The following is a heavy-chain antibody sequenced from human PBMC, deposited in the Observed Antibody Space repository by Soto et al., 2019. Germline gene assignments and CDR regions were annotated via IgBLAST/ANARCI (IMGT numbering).Heavy chain of an antibody. CDR2: IHPGDSDT. Sequence: GESQKISCKVSGYSFASYWLGWVRQMPGKGLEWLAIIHPGDSDTIYSPSFQGQVTISADKSISTAYLQWTSVKASDTAIYYCARHLRGYGMDVWGQGSTVTVS. CDR1: GYSFASYW. D-gene: IGHD3-10*01. V-gene: IGHV5-51*01. J-gene: IGHJ6*02. CDR3: ARHLRGYGMDV.